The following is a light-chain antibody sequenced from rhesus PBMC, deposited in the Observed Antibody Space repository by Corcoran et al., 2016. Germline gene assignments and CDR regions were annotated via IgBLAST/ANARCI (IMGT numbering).Light chain of an antibody. CDR2: GAS. Sequence: EIVMTQSPATLSLSPGQRVTLSCRASQSVSSNLAWYRQKPGQAPRLLFYGASSRAPGIPDRFSGRGCGTDFTLTITYLEPEDFAVYYCQQCSNWPLTFGGGTKVEIK. V-gene: IGKV3-42*03. J-gene: IGKJ4*01. CDR1: QSVSSN. CDR3: QQCSNWPLT.